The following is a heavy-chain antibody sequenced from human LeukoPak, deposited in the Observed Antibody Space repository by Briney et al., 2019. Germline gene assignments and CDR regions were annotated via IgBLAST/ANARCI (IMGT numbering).Heavy chain of an antibody. D-gene: IGHD3-3*01. Sequence: GGSLRLSCAASGFTFSSYGMHWVRQAPGKGLEWVANIKQDGSEKYYVDSVKGRFTISRDNAKNSLYLQMNSLRAEDTAVYYCARGSSEWSDYYYYMDVWGKGTTVTVSS. J-gene: IGHJ6*03. CDR1: GFTFSSYG. CDR2: IKQDGSEK. CDR3: ARGSSEWSDYYYYMDV. V-gene: IGHV3-7*01.